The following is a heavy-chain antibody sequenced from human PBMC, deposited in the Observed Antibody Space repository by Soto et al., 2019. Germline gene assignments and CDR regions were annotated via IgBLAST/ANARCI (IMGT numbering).Heavy chain of an antibody. J-gene: IGHJ6*02. CDR2: IRAYNGNT. CDR3: ALDYVLPLDV. Sequence: GASVKVSCKASGYTFTSYGISWVRQAPGQGLEWMGWIRAYNGNTNYAQKLQGRVTMTTDNSKNTLYLQMNSLRAEDTAVYYCALDYVLPLDVWGQGTTVTVS. CDR1: GYTFTSYG. V-gene: IGHV1-18*01. D-gene: IGHD3-16*01.